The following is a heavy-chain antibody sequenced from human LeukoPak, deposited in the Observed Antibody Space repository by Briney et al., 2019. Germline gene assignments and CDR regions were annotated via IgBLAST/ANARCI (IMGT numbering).Heavy chain of an antibody. J-gene: IGHJ6*03. CDR2: ISSSSSYI. D-gene: IGHD3-16*01. CDR1: GFTFSSYS. CDR3: ARAWGQDYYYYYMDV. V-gene: IGHV3-21*01. Sequence: PGGSLRLSCAASGFTFSSYSMNWVRQAPGKGLEWVSSISSSSSYIYYADSVKGRFTISRDNAKNSLYLQMDSLRAEDTAVYYCARAWGQDYYYYYMDVWGKGTTVTVSS.